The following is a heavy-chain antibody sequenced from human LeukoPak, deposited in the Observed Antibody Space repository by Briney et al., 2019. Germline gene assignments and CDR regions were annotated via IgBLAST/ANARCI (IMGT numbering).Heavy chain of an antibody. D-gene: IGHD2-15*01. CDR2: ISDSGST. CDR3: ARPDSHLSAFDI. Sequence: PSETLSLTCSVPGGSISTYYWSWIRQPPGKGLEWIAYISDSGSTRYRPSLRGRLSISMDKSKNMFSLKLNSVTAADTAVYYCARPDSHLSAFDIWGQGTKVTVS. V-gene: IGHV4-59*08. CDR1: GGSISTYY. J-gene: IGHJ3*02.